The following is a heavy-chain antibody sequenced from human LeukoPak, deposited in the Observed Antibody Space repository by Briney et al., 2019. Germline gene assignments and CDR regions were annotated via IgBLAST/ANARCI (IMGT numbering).Heavy chain of an antibody. V-gene: IGHV3-23*01. J-gene: IGHJ5*02. D-gene: IGHD3-10*01. CDR1: GFTFNDHA. CDR2: ISHRGDDT. Sequence: GGSLRLSCAASGFTFNDHAMSWVRQAPGKGLEWVSSISHRGDDTSYADSVKGRFIVSRVNSKNTVYLQMNRLALEDTGVYHCARAPYNSGSRNWFDPWGQGTLVTVSS. CDR3: ARAPYNSGSRNWFDP.